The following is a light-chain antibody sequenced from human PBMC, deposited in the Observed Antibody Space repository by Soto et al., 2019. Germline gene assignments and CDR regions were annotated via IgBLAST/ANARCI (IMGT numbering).Light chain of an antibody. CDR3: AAWDDSLSSYV. Sequence: QSVLTQPPSASGTPGQRVTISCSGSSSNIGSNSVDWYQQLPGTAPKLLIYRNYQRPSGVPDRFSGSKSGTSASLAISGLRSEDEADYYCAAWDDSLSSYVFGTGTKLTVL. J-gene: IGLJ1*01. CDR1: SSNIGSNS. V-gene: IGLV1-47*01. CDR2: RNY.